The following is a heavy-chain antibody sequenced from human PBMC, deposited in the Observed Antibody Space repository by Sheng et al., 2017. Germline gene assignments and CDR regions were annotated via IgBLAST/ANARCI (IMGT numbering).Heavy chain of an antibody. Sequence: CAASGFTFRNYAMTWVRQAPGKGLEWVSSISGSGGGTHYADSVKGRFTISRDNSKNTLFLQMNSLRAEDTAVYYCAKGRDYDSSGSYYAGAFDIWGQGTMVTVSS. V-gene: IGHV3-23*01. CDR1: GFTFRNYA. J-gene: IGHJ3*02. CDR3: AKGRDYDSSGSYYAGAFDI. CDR2: ISGSGGGT. D-gene: IGHD3-22*01.